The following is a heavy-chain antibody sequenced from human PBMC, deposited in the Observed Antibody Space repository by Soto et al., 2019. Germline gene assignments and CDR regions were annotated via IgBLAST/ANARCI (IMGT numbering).Heavy chain of an antibody. V-gene: IGHV1-18*01. CDR1: GYSFTRYG. J-gene: IGHJ6*02. D-gene: IGHD3-16*01. CDR2: INTYNGNT. CDR3: AMVDVYVTPSPQDV. Sequence: QVQLVQSRAEVKNPGASVKVSFKASGYSFTRYGIAWARHAPGQGLEWMGWINTYNGNTNYAQNLQGRVTLTTDTSTSTAYMELTSLRSNDTAIYYCAMVDVYVTPSPQDVWGQGTTVIVSS.